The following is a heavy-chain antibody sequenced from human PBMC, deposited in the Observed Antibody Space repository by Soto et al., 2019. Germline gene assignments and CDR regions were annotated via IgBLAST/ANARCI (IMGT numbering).Heavy chain of an antibody. J-gene: IGHJ4*02. CDR1: GGSISSYY. D-gene: IGHD4-4*01. Sequence: QVQLQESGPGLVKPSETLSLTCTVSGGSISSYYWSWIRQPPGKGLEWIGYIYYSGSTNYNPSLKSRVTISVDTSKNQFSLKLSSVTAADTAVYYCAREADYSTRYFDSWGQGTLVTVSS. V-gene: IGHV4-59*01. CDR3: AREADYSTRYFDS. CDR2: IYYSGST.